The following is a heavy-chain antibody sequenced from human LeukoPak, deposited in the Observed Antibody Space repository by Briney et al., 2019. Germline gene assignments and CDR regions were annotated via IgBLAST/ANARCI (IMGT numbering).Heavy chain of an antibody. D-gene: IGHD1-26*01. CDR2: ISYDGSNK. J-gene: IGHJ4*02. CDR3: AKVRPVGGSYPGIFDY. CDR1: GFTFSSYG. Sequence: PGRSLRLSCAASGFTFSSYGMHWVRQAPGKGLEWVAVISYDGSNKYYADSVKGRFAISRDNSKNTPYLQMNSLRAEDTAVYYCAKVRPVGGSYPGIFDYWGQGTLVTVSS. V-gene: IGHV3-30*18.